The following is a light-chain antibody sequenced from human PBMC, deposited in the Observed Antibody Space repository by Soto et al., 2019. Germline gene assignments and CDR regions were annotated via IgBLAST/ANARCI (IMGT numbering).Light chain of an antibody. CDR2: GAS. V-gene: IGKV3-15*01. Sequence: THSPATLSFSPGESATLSFRATRSVSSYLAWYQQKPGQAPRLLISGASTRATGIPVRFSGSGSGTEFTLTISSLQSEDSAVYYCQEYNTWPWTFGQGTKVDIK. CDR1: RSVSSY. J-gene: IGKJ1*01. CDR3: QEYNTWPWT.